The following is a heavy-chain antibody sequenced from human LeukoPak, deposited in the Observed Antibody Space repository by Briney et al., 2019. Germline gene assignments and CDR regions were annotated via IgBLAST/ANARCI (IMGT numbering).Heavy chain of an antibody. CDR3: ARDQGSFDFDY. V-gene: IGHV1-69*06. J-gene: IGHJ4*02. D-gene: IGHD2/OR15-2a*01. CDR1: GGTFSSYA. Sequence: ASVKVSCKASGGTFSSYAISWVRQAPGQGLEWMGRIIPIFGTANYAQKFQGRVTITADKSTSTAYMELSSLRSEDTPVYYCARDQGSFDFDYWGQGIPVTVSS. CDR2: IIPIFGTA.